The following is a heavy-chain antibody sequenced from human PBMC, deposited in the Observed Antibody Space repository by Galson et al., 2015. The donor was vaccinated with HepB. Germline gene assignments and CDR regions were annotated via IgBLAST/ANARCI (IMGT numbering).Heavy chain of an antibody. V-gene: IGHV3-30-3*01. Sequence: SLRLSCAASGFTFSSYAMHWVRQAPGKGLEWVAVISYDGSNKYYADSVKGRFTISRDNSKNTLYLRMNSLRAEDTAVYYCARGEGLDYWGQGTLVTVSS. CDR1: GFTFSSYA. J-gene: IGHJ4*02. CDR3: ARGEGLDY. CDR2: ISYDGSNK.